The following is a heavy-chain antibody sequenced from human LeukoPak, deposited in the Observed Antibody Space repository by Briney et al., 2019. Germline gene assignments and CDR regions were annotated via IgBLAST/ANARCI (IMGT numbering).Heavy chain of an antibody. CDR1: GGSISSSSYY. Sequence: PSETLSLTCTVSGGSISSSSYYWGWIRQPPGKGLEWIGSIYYSGTTYYNPSLKSRVSISVDTSKNQFSLKLSSVTAADTAVYYCARSVLSSSWHNWFAPWGQGTLVTVSS. D-gene: IGHD6-13*01. J-gene: IGHJ5*02. V-gene: IGHV4-39*01. CDR2: IYYSGTT. CDR3: ARSVLSSSWHNWFAP.